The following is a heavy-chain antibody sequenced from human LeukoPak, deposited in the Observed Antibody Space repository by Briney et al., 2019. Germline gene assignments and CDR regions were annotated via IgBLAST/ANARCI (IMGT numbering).Heavy chain of an antibody. Sequence: GGSLRLSCAASGFTFSDYYMSWIRQAPGKGLEWVSHISSSSQTNYADSVKGRFTISRDNAKNSLYLQMHSVRAEDTAVYYCARDGTAKNYFYYGMDVWGKGITVTVSS. J-gene: IGHJ6*04. CDR1: GFTFSDYY. V-gene: IGHV3-11*06. CDR2: ISSSSQT. D-gene: IGHD6-13*01. CDR3: ARDGTAKNYFYYGMDV.